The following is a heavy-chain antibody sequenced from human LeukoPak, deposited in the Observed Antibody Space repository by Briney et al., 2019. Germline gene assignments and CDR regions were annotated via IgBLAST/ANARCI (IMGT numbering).Heavy chain of an antibody. CDR1: GFTFSTYA. CDR3: ASEFRSGHMGLDAFDI. D-gene: IGHD6-19*01. J-gene: IGHJ3*02. CDR2: ISDSGANT. Sequence: GGSLRLSCAASGFTFSTYAMSWVRQAPGKGLEWVSTISDSGANTYYADSVRGRFTISRDNSDNTLYLQMNSLRPEDTAVYYCASEFRSGHMGLDAFDIWGQGTMVTVSS. V-gene: IGHV3-23*01.